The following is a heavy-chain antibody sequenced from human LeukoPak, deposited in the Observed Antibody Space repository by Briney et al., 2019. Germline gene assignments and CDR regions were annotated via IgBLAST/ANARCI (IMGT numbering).Heavy chain of an antibody. D-gene: IGHD2-2*02. J-gene: IGHJ4*02. CDR3: AKSYCSSTSCYTGGYY. Sequence: GGSLRLSCAASGFTFDDYGMSWVRQAPGKGLEWVSAISGSGGSTYYADSVKGRFTISRDNSKNTLYLQMNSLRAEDTAVYYCAKSYCSSTSCYTGGYYWGQGTLVTVSS. CDR2: ISGSGGST. V-gene: IGHV3-23*01. CDR1: GFTFDDYG.